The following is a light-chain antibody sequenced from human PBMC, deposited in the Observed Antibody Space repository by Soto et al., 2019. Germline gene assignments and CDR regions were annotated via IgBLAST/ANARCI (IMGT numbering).Light chain of an antibody. CDR2: DAS. J-gene: IGKJ5*01. V-gene: IGKV1-12*01. Sequence: DIQMTQSPSSVSASVGDRVGITCRASQNIWRLLAWYQQKPGKAPELLIYDASSLQSGVPPRFSGSGSGTDFTLTISSLQPEDFATYYCEQAGSFPITFGQGTRLEIK. CDR1: QNIWRL. CDR3: EQAGSFPIT.